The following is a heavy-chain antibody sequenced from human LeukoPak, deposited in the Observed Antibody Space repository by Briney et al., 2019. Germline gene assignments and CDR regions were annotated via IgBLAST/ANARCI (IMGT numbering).Heavy chain of an antibody. Sequence: AASVKVSCKASGYTFTGYYMHWVRQAPGQGLEWMGWINPNTGGTDYAQKFQGRVTMTRDTSISTAYMELSRLRSDDTAVYYCARPRAQQWLVRGDAFDIWGQGTMVTVS. J-gene: IGHJ3*02. V-gene: IGHV1-2*02. CDR2: INPNTGGT. CDR3: ARPRAQQWLVRGDAFDI. CDR1: GYTFTGYY. D-gene: IGHD6-19*01.